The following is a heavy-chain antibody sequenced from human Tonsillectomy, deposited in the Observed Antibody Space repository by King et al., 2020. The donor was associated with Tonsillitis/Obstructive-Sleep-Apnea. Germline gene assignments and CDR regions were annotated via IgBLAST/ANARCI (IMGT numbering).Heavy chain of an antibody. CDR1: GYTFTSYG. V-gene: IGHV1-18*01. D-gene: IGHD2-8*01. Sequence: QLVQSGAEVKKPGASVKVSCKASGYTFTSYGISWVRQAPGQGLEWMGWISSYNGNTNYAQKLQGRVTMTTDTSTRTAYMELRSLRAEDTAVYFCAKEGETHCTNGVCSWLLDVWGQGTTVTVSS. CDR2: ISSYNGNT. CDR3: AKEGETHCTNGVCSWLLDV. J-gene: IGHJ6*02.